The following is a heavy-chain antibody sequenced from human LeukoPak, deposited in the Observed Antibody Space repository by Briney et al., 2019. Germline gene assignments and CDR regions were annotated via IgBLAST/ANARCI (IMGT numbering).Heavy chain of an antibody. CDR1: EFTFSSYN. CDR2: ISSFSSYI. J-gene: IGHJ4*02. Sequence: GGSLRLSCAASEFTFSSYNMNWVRQAPGKGLEWVSSISSFSSYIYYADSVKGRFTISRDNAKNSLYLQMNSLRAEDTALYYCARVDKEDDFWSGYHSWGQGTLVTVSS. CDR3: ARVDKEDDFWSGYHS. V-gene: IGHV3-21*04. D-gene: IGHD3-3*01.